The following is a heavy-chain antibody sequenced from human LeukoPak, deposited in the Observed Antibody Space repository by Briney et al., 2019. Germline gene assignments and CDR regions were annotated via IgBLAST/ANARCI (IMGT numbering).Heavy chain of an antibody. CDR3: AREQYCSGGSCYESIWFDP. CDR2: INHSGST. CDR1: GGSFSGYY. D-gene: IGHD2-15*01. V-gene: IGHV4-34*01. J-gene: IGHJ5*02. Sequence: SETLSLTCAVYGGSFSGYYWSWIRQPSEQGLEWIGEINHSGSTNYNPSLKSRVTISVDTSKNQFSLKLSSVTAADTAVCYCAREQYCSGGSCYESIWFDPWGQGTLVTVSS.